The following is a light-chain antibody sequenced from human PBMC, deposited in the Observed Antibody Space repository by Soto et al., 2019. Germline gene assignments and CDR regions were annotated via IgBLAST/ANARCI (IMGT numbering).Light chain of an antibody. CDR3: KHHNSYSET. CDR2: KAS. V-gene: IGKV1-5*03. CDR1: QSISSW. Sequence: DILMTQSPSTLSASVGDGATLTCRASQSISSWLAWYQQKPGKAPKLLIYKASTSKSGAPSRFSGSGSGTEFTLTTISLQHDEFATYYCKHHNSYSETFGQGTKVDIK. J-gene: IGKJ1*01.